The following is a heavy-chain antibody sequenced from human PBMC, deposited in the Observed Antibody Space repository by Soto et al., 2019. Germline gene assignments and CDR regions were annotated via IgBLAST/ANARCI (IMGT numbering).Heavy chain of an antibody. CDR1: GFTFSRYA. D-gene: IGHD3-9*01. CDR3: AKPSHEVLTGYSPFDH. CDR2: IRDTGGYT. J-gene: IGHJ4*02. Sequence: EVQLLESGGGLVQPGGSLRLSCVASGFTFSRYAMSWVRQAPGKGLQWVSAIRDTGGYTYYADSVKGRFTISRDNTKRTLFLQMDSLTAEDSPLYYCAKPSHEVLTGYSPFDHGGRGTLFTVSS. V-gene: IGHV3-23*01.